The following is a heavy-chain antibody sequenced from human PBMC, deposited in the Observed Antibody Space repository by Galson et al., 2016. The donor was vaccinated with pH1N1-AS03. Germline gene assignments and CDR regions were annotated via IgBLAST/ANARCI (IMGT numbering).Heavy chain of an antibody. Sequence: QSGAEVKKPGESLKISCKTSGYIFTSYWVAWVRHMPGKGLEWMGNIYPGDSDTRYSPSFQGQVTIPADRSINTAYLQWSSLMASDTAIYYCSRQVRDGYNDYFDYWGQGILVTVSS. V-gene: IGHV5-51*01. D-gene: IGHD5-24*01. CDR2: IYPGDSDT. CDR3: SRQVRDGYNDYFDY. J-gene: IGHJ4*02. CDR1: GYIFTSYW.